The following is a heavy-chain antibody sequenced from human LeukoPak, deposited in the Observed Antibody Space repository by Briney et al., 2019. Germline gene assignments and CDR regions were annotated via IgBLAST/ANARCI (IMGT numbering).Heavy chain of an antibody. D-gene: IGHD5-18*01. J-gene: IGHJ4*02. CDR2: ISSSSSYI. V-gene: IGHV3-21*01. Sequence: HPGGSLGLSCAASGFTFSSYSMNWVHQAPGKGLEWVSSISSSSSYIYYADSVKGRFTISRDNAKNSLYLQMNSLRAEDTAVYYCARYSLRSPAFSYLDYWGQGTLVTVSS. CDR3: ARYSLRSPAFSYLDY. CDR1: GFTFSSYS.